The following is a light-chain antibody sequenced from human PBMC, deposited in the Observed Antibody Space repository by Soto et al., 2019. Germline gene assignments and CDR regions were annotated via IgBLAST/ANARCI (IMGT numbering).Light chain of an antibody. CDR2: DVT. J-gene: IGLJ1*01. CDR3: SAYTSSNAEV. Sequence: QSVLTQPASVSGSPGQSITISCTGTSNDVGGYNYVSWYQHHPGKAPKLIICDVTDRPSGISYRFSASKSGNTASLTISGLQAEEEADYYCSAYTSSNAEVLGTGTTATVL. CDR1: SNDVGGYNY. V-gene: IGLV2-14*03.